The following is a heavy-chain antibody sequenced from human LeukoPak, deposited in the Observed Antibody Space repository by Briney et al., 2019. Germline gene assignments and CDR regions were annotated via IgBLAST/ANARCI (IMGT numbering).Heavy chain of an antibody. CDR2: INTNTGNP. CDR3: ARPLTPRRRRAYCGGDCPTLDAFDI. CDR1: GYTFTSYA. V-gene: IGHV7-4-1*02. J-gene: IGHJ3*02. D-gene: IGHD2-21*02. Sequence: GASVNVSCKASGYTFTSYAMNWVRQAPGQGLEWMGWINTNTGNPTYAQGFTGRFVFSLDTSVSTAYLQISSLKAEDTAVYYCARPLTPRRRRAYCGGDCPTLDAFDIWGQGTMVTVSS.